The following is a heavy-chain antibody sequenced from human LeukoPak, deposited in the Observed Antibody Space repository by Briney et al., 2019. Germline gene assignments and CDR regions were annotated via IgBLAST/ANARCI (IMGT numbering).Heavy chain of an antibody. J-gene: IGHJ3*02. CDR2: TYYRSKWYN. CDR1: GDSVSSNSAA. D-gene: IGHD6-13*01. CDR3: ARDPVKDSSTPLDI. V-gene: IGHV6-1*01. Sequence: SQTLSLTCAISGDSVSSNSAAWNWIRQSPSRGLEWLGRTYYRSKWYNDYADSVKSRIAINPDTSKNQFSLQLNSVTPEDTAVYYCARDPVKDSSTPLDIWGQGTMVTVSS.